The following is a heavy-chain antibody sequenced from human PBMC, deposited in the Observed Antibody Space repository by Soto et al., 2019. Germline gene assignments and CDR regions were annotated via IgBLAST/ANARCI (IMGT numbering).Heavy chain of an antibody. Sequence: QVQLVQSGAEVKTPGASVKVSCKASGYTFTSYYVHWVRQAPGQGLEWMGIINPGGGTSYEQKFQGRGTMTRDTSTSTVYMELSSLRSEDTAVYYCVGVYCSGGSCYGIDYWGQGTLVTVSS. CDR2: INPGGGT. J-gene: IGHJ4*02. V-gene: IGHV1-46*01. CDR1: GYTFTSYY. CDR3: VGVYCSGGSCYGIDY. D-gene: IGHD2-15*01.